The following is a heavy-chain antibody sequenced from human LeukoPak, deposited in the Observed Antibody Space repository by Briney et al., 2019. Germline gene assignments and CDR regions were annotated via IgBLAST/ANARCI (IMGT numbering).Heavy chain of an antibody. CDR3: ARDQSGYSNPEALEY. Sequence: AAVKVPCKASGYTFTSYYMHWVRQAPGQGLEWMGIINPRGGSTSYAQKFQGRVTMTTDTSTSTVYMELSSLRSEDTAVYYCARDQSGYSNPEALEYWGQGTLVTDSS. V-gene: IGHV1-46*01. D-gene: IGHD4-11*01. CDR2: INPRGGST. J-gene: IGHJ4*02. CDR1: GYTFTSYY.